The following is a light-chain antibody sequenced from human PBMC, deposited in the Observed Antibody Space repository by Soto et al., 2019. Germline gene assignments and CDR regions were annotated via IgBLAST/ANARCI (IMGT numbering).Light chain of an antibody. V-gene: IGLV2-11*01. J-gene: IGLJ2*01. CDR1: SNDVGGYNF. Sequence: QSALTQPRSVSGSPGQSVTISCTGTSNDVGGYNFVSWYQQHPGKVPKLFIYDVSRRPSGVPDCFSGSKSGNTASLTISGFQAEDEADYYCSSYAGSYTRVFGGGTKLTVL. CDR2: DVS. CDR3: SSYAGSYTRV.